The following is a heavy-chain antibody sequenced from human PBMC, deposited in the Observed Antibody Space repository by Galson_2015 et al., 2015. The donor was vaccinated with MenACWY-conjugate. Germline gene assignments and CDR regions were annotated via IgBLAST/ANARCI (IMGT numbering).Heavy chain of an antibody. J-gene: IGHJ4*02. CDR2: MKHNRGKT. Sequence: SVKVSCKASGYTFTFYDMSWVRQTPGQGLECLGWMKHNRGKTGYAQKFKGRVSMTRNTAITTAYMELSSLRSAVTLVYFCASVTGTRFYFFGPEPLVSVS. CDR3: ASVTGTRFYF. CDR1: GYTFTFYD. V-gene: IGHV1-8*01. D-gene: IGHD1/OR15-1a*01.